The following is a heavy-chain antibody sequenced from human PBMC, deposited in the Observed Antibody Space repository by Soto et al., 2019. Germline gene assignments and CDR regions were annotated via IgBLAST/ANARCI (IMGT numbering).Heavy chain of an antibody. CDR3: ARGGLSGWPFDH. CDR2: IYSAGTT. Sequence: EVQLVESGGGLIQPGGSLRLSCAASGFTVSSNSMSWVRQAPGKGLEWVSVIYSAGTTYYADSVKGRFTISRDKSKNTLYLQMNSLRAEDTAVYSCARGGLSGWPFDHWGQGTLVTVSS. CDR1: GFTVSSNS. D-gene: IGHD6-19*01. J-gene: IGHJ4*02. V-gene: IGHV3-53*01.